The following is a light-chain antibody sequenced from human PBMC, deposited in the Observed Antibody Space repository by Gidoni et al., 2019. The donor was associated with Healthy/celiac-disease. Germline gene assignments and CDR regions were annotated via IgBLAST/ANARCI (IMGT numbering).Light chain of an antibody. Sequence: DIQMTQSPSSLSASVGDRVTITCQASQDISNYLNWYQQKPGKAPKLLIYDASNLETGVPSRFSGSGSGTDFTFTISSLQPEDIATYYCQQYDNLPVFGQXTKVEIK. V-gene: IGKV1-33*01. CDR3: QQYDNLPV. CDR1: QDISNY. CDR2: DAS. J-gene: IGKJ1*01.